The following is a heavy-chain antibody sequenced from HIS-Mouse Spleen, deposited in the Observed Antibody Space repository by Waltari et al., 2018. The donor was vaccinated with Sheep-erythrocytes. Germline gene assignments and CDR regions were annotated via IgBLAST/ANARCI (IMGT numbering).Heavy chain of an antibody. Sequence: EVQLVESGGGLVQPGGSLRLSCAASGFTFSSYDMHWVRQATGKGMEWGSAIGTAGDTYYPGSVKGRFTIARENAKNSLYLQMNSLRAGDTAVYYCARANSGSYDDAFDIWGQGTMVTVSS. D-gene: IGHD1-26*01. V-gene: IGHV3-13*01. J-gene: IGHJ3*02. CDR3: ARANSGSYDDAFDI. CDR2: IGTAGDT. CDR1: GFTFSSYD.